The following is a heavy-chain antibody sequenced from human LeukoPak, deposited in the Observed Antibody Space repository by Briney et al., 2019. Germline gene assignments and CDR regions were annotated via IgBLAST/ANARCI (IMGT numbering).Heavy chain of an antibody. CDR2: INGDGSIE. V-gene: IGHV3-7*01. CDR3: ARDPIVGDTGGGDY. Sequence: GGSLRLSCAASGFTVSSNYMSWVRQAPGKGLEWVSNINGDGSIENYVYSVRGRFSIFRDNAKDALYLQMNSLRVDDTAIYYCARDPIVGDTGGGDYWGQGTLVTVSS. J-gene: IGHJ4*02. CDR1: GFTVSSNY. D-gene: IGHD1-26*01.